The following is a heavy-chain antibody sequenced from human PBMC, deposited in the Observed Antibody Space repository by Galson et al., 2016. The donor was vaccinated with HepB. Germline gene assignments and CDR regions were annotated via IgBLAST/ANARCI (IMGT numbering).Heavy chain of an antibody. Sequence: SLRLSCAASGFTFSNYAMHWVRQAPGKGLEWVAVIWFDGSNTFYADSVRGRFTLSRDNAKNTLDLQMNSLRPEDPALYYCARDSFYCITTSCLPYYFDNWGQGTRVTVSS. V-gene: IGHV3-30*14. CDR1: GFTFSNYA. J-gene: IGHJ4*02. CDR3: ARDSFYCITTSCLPYYFDN. CDR2: IWFDGSNT. D-gene: IGHD2-15*01.